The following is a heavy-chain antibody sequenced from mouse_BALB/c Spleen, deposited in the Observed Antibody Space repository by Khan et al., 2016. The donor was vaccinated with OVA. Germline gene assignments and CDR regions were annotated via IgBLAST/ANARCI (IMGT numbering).Heavy chain of an antibody. CDR1: GYSITSNYA. Sequence: EVQLQESGPGLVKPSQSLSLTCTVTGYSITSNYAWNWIRQFPGNKLEWMGYISYSGSTSYNPSLKSRISITRDTSKNPFSLQLNSVTTEDTATYYCARGNYYGYAMDYWGQGTSVTVSS. V-gene: IGHV3-2*02. CDR3: ARGNYYGYAMDY. CDR2: ISYSGST. J-gene: IGHJ4*01. D-gene: IGHD1-1*01.